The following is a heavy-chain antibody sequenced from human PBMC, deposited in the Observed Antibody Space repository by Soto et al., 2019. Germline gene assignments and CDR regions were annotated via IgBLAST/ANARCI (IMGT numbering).Heavy chain of an antibody. J-gene: IGHJ4*02. D-gene: IGHD6-13*01. V-gene: IGHV3-30*18. Sequence: ESGGGVVQPGRSLRLSCAASGFTFSSYGMHCVRQAPGKGLEWVAVISYDGTNKYFADSGKGRFTISRDKSKNTLYLQMTSLRAEDTAVYYCAKDAGFSNSWYLIYWGQGTLVTVSS. CDR3: AKDAGFSNSWYLIY. CDR1: GFTFSSYG. CDR2: ISYDGTNK.